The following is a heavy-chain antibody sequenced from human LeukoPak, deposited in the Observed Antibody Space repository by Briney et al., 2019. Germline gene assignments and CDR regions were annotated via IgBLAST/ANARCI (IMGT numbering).Heavy chain of an antibody. J-gene: IGHJ6*02. CDR3: ARQITMVRGVIIDGMDV. Sequence: GGSLRLSCAASGFTFSNAWMSWVRQAPGKGLEWVAVISYDGSNKYYADSVKGRFTISRDNSKNTLYLQTNSLRAEDTAVYYCARQITMVRGVIIDGMDVWGQGTTVTVSS. CDR1: GFTFSNAW. V-gene: IGHV3-30-3*01. CDR2: ISYDGSNK. D-gene: IGHD3-10*01.